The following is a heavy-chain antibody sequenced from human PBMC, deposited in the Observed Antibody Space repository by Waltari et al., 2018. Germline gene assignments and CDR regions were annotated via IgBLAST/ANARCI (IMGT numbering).Heavy chain of an antibody. J-gene: IGHJ4*02. D-gene: IGHD3-22*01. CDR2: INHSGST. CDR1: GGSFRGYY. CDR3: ARKSARVVTRRGFDY. Sequence: QVQLQQWGAGLLKPSETLSLPCAVYGGSFRGYYWSWIRQPPGKGLAWIGEINHSGSTNYNPSLKSRVTISVDTSKNQFSLKLSSVTAADTAVYYCARKSARVVTRRGFDYWGQGTLVTVSS. V-gene: IGHV4-34*01.